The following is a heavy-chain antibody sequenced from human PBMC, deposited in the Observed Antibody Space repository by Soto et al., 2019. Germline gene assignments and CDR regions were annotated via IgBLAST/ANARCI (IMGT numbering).Heavy chain of an antibody. D-gene: IGHD6-19*01. Sequence: EVQLVESGGGLVKPGGSLRLSCAASGFTFSNVWMNWVRQAPGQGLEWVGRIKSKTDGGTTDDAAPVKGRITISRDDSRNTLYLQMNSLKTDDTAVYYGNPLALKYSSGWDEVSDWGPGTLVPVSS. J-gene: IGHJ4*01. CDR2: IKSKTDGGTT. CDR1: GFTFSNVW. CDR3: NPLALKYSSGWDEVSD. V-gene: IGHV3-15*07.